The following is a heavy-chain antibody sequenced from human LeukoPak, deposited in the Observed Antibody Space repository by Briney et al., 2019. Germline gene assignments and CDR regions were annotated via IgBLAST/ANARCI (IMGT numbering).Heavy chain of an antibody. Sequence: GGSLRLSCAASGFTFSSYGMHWVRQAPGKGLEWVAVISYDGSSKYYADSVKGRFTISRDNSKNTLCLQMNSLRAEDTAVYYCARARSSYGYGDAFDIWGQGTMVTVSS. CDR1: GFTFSSYG. V-gene: IGHV3-30*19. J-gene: IGHJ3*02. D-gene: IGHD5-18*01. CDR2: ISYDGSSK. CDR3: ARARSSYGYGDAFDI.